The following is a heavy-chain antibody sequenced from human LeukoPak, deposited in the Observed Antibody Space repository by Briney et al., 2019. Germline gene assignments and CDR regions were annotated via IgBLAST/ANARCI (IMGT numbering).Heavy chain of an antibody. CDR2: IYYSGST. V-gene: IGHV4-31*03. J-gene: IGHJ4*02. CDR1: GGSISSGGYY. CDR3: ARYYYDSSGSNVHYDY. D-gene: IGHD3-22*01. Sequence: SQTLSLTCTVSGGSISSGGYYWSWIRQHPGTGLEWIGYIYYSGSTYYNPSLKSRVTISVDTSKNQFSLKLSSVTAADTAVYYCARYYYDSSGSNVHYDYWGQGTLVTVSS.